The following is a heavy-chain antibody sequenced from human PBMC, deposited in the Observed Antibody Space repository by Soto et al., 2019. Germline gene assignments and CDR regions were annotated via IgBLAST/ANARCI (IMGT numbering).Heavy chain of an antibody. CDR2: ISGSGVST. Sequence: GGSLRLSCAASGFTFSSYAMSWVRQATGKGLEWVSAISGSGVSTYYAGSVKGRFTISRDNSKNTLYLQMNSLRAEDTAVYYCAKGEEYSSSLSFDYWGQGTLVTVSS. CDR3: AKGEEYSSSLSFDY. CDR1: GFTFSSYA. D-gene: IGHD6-6*01. J-gene: IGHJ4*02. V-gene: IGHV3-23*01.